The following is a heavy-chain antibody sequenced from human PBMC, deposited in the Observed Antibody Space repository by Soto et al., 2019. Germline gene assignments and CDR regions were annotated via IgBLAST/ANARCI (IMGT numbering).Heavy chain of an antibody. V-gene: IGHV4-39*01. CDR3: ARRRYSSYSFGYYYGMDV. D-gene: IGHD6-13*01. J-gene: IGHJ6*02. CDR2: IYYSGST. CDR1: GGSISSSSYY. Sequence: SETLSLTCTVSGGSISSSSYYWGWIRQPPGKGLEWIGSIYYSGSTYYNPSLKSRVTISVDTSKNHFSLKLSSVTAADTAVYYCARRRYSSYSFGYYYGMDVWGQGTTVTVSS.